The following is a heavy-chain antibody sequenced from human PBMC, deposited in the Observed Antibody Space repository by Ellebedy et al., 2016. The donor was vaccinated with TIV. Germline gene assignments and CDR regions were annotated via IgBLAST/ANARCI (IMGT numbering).Heavy chain of an antibody. CDR1: GGSISSGSYY. CDR2: ISSGGT. V-gene: IGHV4-61*02. Sequence: SETLSLXXTVSGGSISSGSYYWSWVRQPAGKGLEWIGRISSGGTSYNPSLRSRVTMSVDTSKNQFSLRLTSVMAADAAVYHCARGHNWFDLWGQGTLVIVSS. CDR3: ARGHNWFDL. J-gene: IGHJ5*02.